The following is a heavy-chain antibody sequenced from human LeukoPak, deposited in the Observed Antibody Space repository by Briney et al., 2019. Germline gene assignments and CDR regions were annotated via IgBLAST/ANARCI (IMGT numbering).Heavy chain of an antibody. CDR2: IFPSGGEI. J-gene: IGHJ5*02. Sequence: GGSLRLSCEASGFTFSTFAMIWVRQPPGKGLEWVSSIFPSGGEIHYADSVRGRFTISRDNSKSTLSLQMNSLRAEDTAIYYCATYRQALLPFGSWGQGTLVTVSS. D-gene: IGHD3-3*01. CDR1: GFTFSTFA. CDR3: ATYRQALLPFGS. V-gene: IGHV3-23*01.